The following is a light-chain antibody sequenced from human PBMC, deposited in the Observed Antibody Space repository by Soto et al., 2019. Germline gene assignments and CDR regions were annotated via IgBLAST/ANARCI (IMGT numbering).Light chain of an antibody. CDR2: GAS. Sequence: EIVLTQSPGTLSLSPGERATLSCRASQSVSSNYLAWYQQKRGQAPRLLIYGASSRATGIPTRFSGSGSGTEFNLHISRLEPEDFAVYYCQQYDTSPRTFGQGTKVEI. V-gene: IGKV3-20*01. CDR1: QSVSSNY. J-gene: IGKJ1*01. CDR3: QQYDTSPRT.